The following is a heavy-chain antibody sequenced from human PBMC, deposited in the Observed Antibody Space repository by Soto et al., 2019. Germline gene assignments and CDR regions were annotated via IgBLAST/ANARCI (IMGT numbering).Heavy chain of an antibody. CDR2: IIPFFGTS. V-gene: IGHV1-69*01. CDR3: ARVGHITNYGMAV. D-gene: IGHD1-26*01. CDR1: GGTFSSYP. J-gene: IGHJ6*02. Sequence: QVQLVQSGAEVKKPGSSVKVSCEASGGTFSSYPINWVRQAPGQGLEWMGGIIPFFGTSNYAQKFQGRVTITADDSTSTAYTELRSLRSEDTAVYYCARVGHITNYGMAVWGQGTTVTVSS.